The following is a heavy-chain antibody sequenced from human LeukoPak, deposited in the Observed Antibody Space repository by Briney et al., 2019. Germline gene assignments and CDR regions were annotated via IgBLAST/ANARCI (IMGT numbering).Heavy chain of an antibody. D-gene: IGHD6-19*01. CDR3: ARVPFYSSGWYDY. CDR2: MNPNSGNT. V-gene: IGHV1-8*03. J-gene: IGHJ4*02. Sequence: ASVKVSCKASGYTFTSYDINWVRQATGQGLEWMGWMNPNSGNTGYAQKFQGRVTITRNTSISTAYKELSSLRSEDTAVYYCARVPFYSSGWYDYWGQGTLVTVSS. CDR1: GYTFTSYD.